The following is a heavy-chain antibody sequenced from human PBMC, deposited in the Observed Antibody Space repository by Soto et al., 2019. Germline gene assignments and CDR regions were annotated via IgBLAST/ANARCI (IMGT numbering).Heavy chain of an antibody. CDR3: ARGLSYYDSSGYPFDY. V-gene: IGHV1-69*06. CDR2: IIPIFGTA. D-gene: IGHD3-22*01. Sequence: ASVKVSCKASGGTLSSYAISWVRQAPGQGLEWMGGIIPIFGTANYAQKFQGRVTITADKSTSTAYMELSSLRSEDTAVYYCARGLSYYDSSGYPFDYWGQGTLVTVSS. CDR1: GGTLSSYA. J-gene: IGHJ4*02.